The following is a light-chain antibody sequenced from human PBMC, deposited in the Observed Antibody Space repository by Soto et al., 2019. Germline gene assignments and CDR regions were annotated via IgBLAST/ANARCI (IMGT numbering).Light chain of an antibody. Sequence: EIVMTQSPATLSVSPGERATLSCRASQSVSSNLAWYQQKPGQAPRLLIYASTRATGIPARFSGSGSGTEFTLTISSLQSEDFAVYYCQQYNNWPPITFGQGTRLEI. J-gene: IGKJ5*01. CDR2: AS. V-gene: IGKV3-15*01. CDR1: QSVSSN. CDR3: QQYNNWPPIT.